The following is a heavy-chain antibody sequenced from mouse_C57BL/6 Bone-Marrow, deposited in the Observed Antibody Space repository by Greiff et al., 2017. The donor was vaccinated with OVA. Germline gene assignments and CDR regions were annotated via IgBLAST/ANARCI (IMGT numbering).Heavy chain of an antibody. Sequence: QVHVKQPGAELVKPGASVKLSCKASGYTFTSYWMHWVKQRPGRGLEWIGRIDPNSGGTKYNEKFKSKATLTVDKPSSTAYMQLSSLTSEDSAVYYCARHYGSSPYAMEYWGQGTSVTVSS. D-gene: IGHD1-1*01. V-gene: IGHV1-72*01. CDR3: ARHYGSSPYAMEY. CDR1: GYTFTSYW. J-gene: IGHJ4*01. CDR2: IDPNSGGT.